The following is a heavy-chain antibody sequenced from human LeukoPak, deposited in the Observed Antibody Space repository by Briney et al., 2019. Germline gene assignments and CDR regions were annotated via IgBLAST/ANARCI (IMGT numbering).Heavy chain of an antibody. CDR1: GYTFTGYY. Sequence: ASVKVSCKASGYTFTGYYMHWVRQAPGQGLEWMGRINPNSGGTNYAQKFQGRVTITADKSTSTAYMELSSLRSEDTAVYYCASPRALYCSSTSCQTANGAFDIWGQGTMVTVSS. CDR2: INPNSGGT. J-gene: IGHJ3*02. D-gene: IGHD2-2*01. V-gene: IGHV1-2*06. CDR3: ASPRALYCSSTSCQTANGAFDI.